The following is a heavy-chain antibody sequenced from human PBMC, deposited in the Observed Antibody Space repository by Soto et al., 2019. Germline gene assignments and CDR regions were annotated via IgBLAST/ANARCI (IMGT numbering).Heavy chain of an antibody. CDR1: GFTFSSND. J-gene: IGHJ3*01. CDR2: IHSSGST. D-gene: IGHD2-21*01. CDR3: ATRPLFPGAP. V-gene: IGHV3-53*01. Sequence: EVQLVESGGGLIQPGGSLRLSCAASGFTFSSNDMNWVRQAPGKGLEGVSLIHSSGSTSYADAVKGRFTISRDNYKNTLYLQMSSLSAEETAVYYCATRPLFPGAPCGQGSMVTVSS.